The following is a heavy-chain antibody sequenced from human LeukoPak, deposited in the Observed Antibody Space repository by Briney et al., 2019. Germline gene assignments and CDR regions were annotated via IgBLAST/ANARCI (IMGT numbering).Heavy chain of an antibody. CDR3: ARDRYGDSDY. Sequence: PSETLSLTCAVYGGSFSGYYWSWIRQPPGKGLEWIGRIYTSGSTNYNPSLKSRVTMSVDTSKNQFSLKLSSVTAADTAVYYCARDRYGDSDYWGQGTLVTVSS. D-gene: IGHD4-17*01. CDR2: IYTSGST. CDR1: GGSFSGYY. V-gene: IGHV4-4*07. J-gene: IGHJ4*02.